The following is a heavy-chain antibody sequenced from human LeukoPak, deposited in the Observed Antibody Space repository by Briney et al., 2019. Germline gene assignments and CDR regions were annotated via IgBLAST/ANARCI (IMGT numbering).Heavy chain of an antibody. CDR3: ARDWDYYDSSGYYQHDY. V-gene: IGHV1-69*04. CDR2: IIPILGIA. CDR1: GGTFSSYA. D-gene: IGHD3-22*01. Sequence: SVKVSCKASGGTFSSYAISWVRQAPGQGLEWMGRIIPILGIANYAQKFQGRVTITADKSTSTACMELSSLRSEDTAVYYCARDWDYYDSSGYYQHDYWGQGTLVTVSS. J-gene: IGHJ4*02.